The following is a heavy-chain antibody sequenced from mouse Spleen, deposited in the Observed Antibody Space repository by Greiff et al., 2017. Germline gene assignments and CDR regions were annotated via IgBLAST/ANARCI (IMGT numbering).Heavy chain of an antibody. D-gene: IGHD1-1*01. CDR3: AREIGLLRSPFAY. Sequence: VQLQQSGPELVKPGASVKISCKASGYTFTDYYMNWVKQSHGKSLEWIGDINPNNGGTSYNQKFKGKATLTVDKSSSTAYMELRSLTSEDSAVYYCAREIGLLRSPFAYWGQGTLVTVSA. CDR2: INPNNGGT. V-gene: IGHV1-26*01. J-gene: IGHJ3*01. CDR1: GYTFTDYY.